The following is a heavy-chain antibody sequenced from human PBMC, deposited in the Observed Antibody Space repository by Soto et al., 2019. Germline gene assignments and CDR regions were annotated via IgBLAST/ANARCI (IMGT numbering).Heavy chain of an antibody. CDR3: ARSVGSTSSATSSSCLWCFDL. D-gene: IGHD6-13*01. Sequence: QMQLVQSGAEVKKTGSSVKVSCKASGYTFTYRYLHWVRQAPGQALEWMGWITPFNSNTNYAQKFQDRVTITRDRSMSTAYMELSSLRSEDTAMYYCARSVGSTSSATSSSCLWCFDLWGRGTLVTVSS. J-gene: IGHJ2*01. CDR2: ITPFNSNT. CDR1: GYTFTYRY. V-gene: IGHV1-45*02.